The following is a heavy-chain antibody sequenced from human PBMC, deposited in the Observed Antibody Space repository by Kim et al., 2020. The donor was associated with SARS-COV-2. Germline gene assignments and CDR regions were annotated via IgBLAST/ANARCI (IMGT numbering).Heavy chain of an antibody. CDR1: GFTFSSYG. CDR2: ISYDGSNK. D-gene: IGHD3-3*01. V-gene: IGHV3-30*18. Sequence: GGSLRLSCAASGFTFSSYGMHWVRQAPGKGLEWVAVISYDGSNKYYADSVKGRFTISRDNSKNTLYLQMNSLRAEDTAVYYCAKVSHYDFWSGYWDYYYYGMDVWGQGTTVTVSS. J-gene: IGHJ6*02. CDR3: AKVSHYDFWSGYWDYYYYGMDV.